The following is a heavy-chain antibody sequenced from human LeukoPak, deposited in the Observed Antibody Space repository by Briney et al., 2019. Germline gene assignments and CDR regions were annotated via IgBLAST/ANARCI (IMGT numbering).Heavy chain of an antibody. J-gene: IGHJ6*02. CDR2: IIPSLDIV. CDR3: ARGFGGSSGSSDYYGMDV. D-gene: IGHD6-19*01. Sequence: ASVKVSCKASGATFNNYVITWVRQAPGQGLEWMAMIIPSLDIVNYAQTFQDRLTITADKSTSTAYVELRSLRSEDTAVYYCARGFGGSSGSSDYYGMDVWGQGTTVTVSS. CDR1: GATFNNYV. V-gene: IGHV1-69*04.